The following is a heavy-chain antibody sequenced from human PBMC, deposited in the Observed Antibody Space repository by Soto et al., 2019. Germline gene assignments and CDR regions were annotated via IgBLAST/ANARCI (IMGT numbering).Heavy chain of an antibody. CDR1: GFTFSSYA. D-gene: IGHD3-10*01. V-gene: IGHV3-30-3*01. J-gene: IGHJ6*02. CDR3: ARNFMKITMVRGVPLYYYGMDV. Sequence: GGSLRLSCAASGFTFSSYAMHWVRQAPGKGLEWVAVISYDGSNKYYADSVKGRFTISRDNSKNTLYLQMNSLRAEDTAVYYCARNFMKITMVRGVPLYYYGMDVWGQGTTVTVSS. CDR2: ISYDGSNK.